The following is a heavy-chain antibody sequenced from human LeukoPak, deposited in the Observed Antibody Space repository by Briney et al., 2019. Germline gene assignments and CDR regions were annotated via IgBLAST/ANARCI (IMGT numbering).Heavy chain of an antibody. CDR2: IYYTGSS. D-gene: IGHD3-22*01. V-gene: IGHV4-39*07. CDR3: TRAASSGPLFTYHMDV. CDR1: GGSIRSSDDY. J-gene: IGHJ6*03. Sequence: PSETLSLTCSVSGGSIRSSDDYWGFVRQTPGKGLEWMGSIYYTGSSHYNPSLKSRATISVDTSKNQFSLKLTSVTAADTAVYYCTRAASSGPLFTYHMDVWGEGTTVTVSS.